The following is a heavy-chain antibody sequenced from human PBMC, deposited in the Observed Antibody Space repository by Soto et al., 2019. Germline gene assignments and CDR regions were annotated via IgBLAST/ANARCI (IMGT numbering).Heavy chain of an antibody. CDR3: ARTYGSNSHFVY. J-gene: IGHJ4*02. CDR2: IHSDGGTT. D-gene: IGHD4-17*01. Sequence: EVQLVESGGGLVQPGGSLRLSCAASGFTFSSYWMHWVRQAPGKGLVWVSRIHSDGGTTTYADSVKGRFTMSRDNAKNTLYLQMNSLRAEDTAVDYCARTYGSNSHFVYWGQGTLVTVSS. CDR1: GFTFSSYW. V-gene: IGHV3-74*01.